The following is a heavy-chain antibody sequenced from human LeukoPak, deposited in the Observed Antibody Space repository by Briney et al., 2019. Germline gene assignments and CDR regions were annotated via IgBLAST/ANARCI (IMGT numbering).Heavy chain of an antibody. CDR2: IYYSGST. CDR1: GGSISSSSYY. CDR3: ARTGNPHYDFWSGYLLFDY. J-gene: IGHJ4*02. D-gene: IGHD3-3*01. V-gene: IGHV4-39*07. Sequence: SETLSLTCTVSGGSISSSSYYWGWIRQPPGEGLEWIGCIYYSGSTYYHPSLKSRVTISVDTSKNRFSLKLSSVTAADTAVYCCARTGNPHYDFWSGYLLFDYWGQGTLVTVSS.